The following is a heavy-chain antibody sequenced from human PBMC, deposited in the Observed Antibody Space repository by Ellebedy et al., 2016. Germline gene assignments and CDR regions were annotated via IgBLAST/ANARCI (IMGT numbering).Heavy chain of an antibody. J-gene: IGHJ4*02. Sequence: GESLKISCAASGFTFSSYAMNWVRQPPGKGLVWVSRINSDGSGTSYTDSVKGRFTISRDNSKNTLYLQMNSLRAEDTAVYYCARGASLYGDYVFDYWGQGTLVTVSS. CDR3: ARGASLYGDYVFDY. V-gene: IGHV3-74*01. D-gene: IGHD4-17*01. CDR1: GFTFSSYA. CDR2: INSDGSGT.